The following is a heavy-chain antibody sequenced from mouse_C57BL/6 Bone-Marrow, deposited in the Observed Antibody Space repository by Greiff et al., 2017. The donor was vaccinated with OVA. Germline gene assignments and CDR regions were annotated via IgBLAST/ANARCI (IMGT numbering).Heavy chain of an antibody. CDR1: GYSFTGYY. CDR2: INPSTGGT. D-gene: IGHD1-1*01. J-gene: IGHJ1*03. V-gene: IGHV1-42*01. CDR3: ARSPKFITTVGNWYFDV. Sequence: EVQLQQSGPELVKPGASVKISCKASGYSFTGYYMNWVKQSPETSLEWIGEINPSTGGTTYNQKFKAKATLTVDKSSSTAYMQLKSLTSEDSAVYYCARSPKFITTVGNWYFDVWGTGTTVTVSS.